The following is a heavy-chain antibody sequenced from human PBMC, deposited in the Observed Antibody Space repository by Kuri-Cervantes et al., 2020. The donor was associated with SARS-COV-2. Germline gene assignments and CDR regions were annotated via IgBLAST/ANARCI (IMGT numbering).Heavy chain of an antibody. Sequence: GESLKISCAASGFTFSSYAMSWVRQAPGKGLEWVSAISGSSSYTNYADSVKGRFTISRDNAKNSLYLQMNSLRAEDTAVYYCARVGYSYGYLFDYWGQGTLVTVSS. CDR1: GFTFSSYA. CDR3: ARVGYSYGYLFDY. D-gene: IGHD5-18*01. CDR2: ISGSSSYT. V-gene: IGHV3-21*01. J-gene: IGHJ4*02.